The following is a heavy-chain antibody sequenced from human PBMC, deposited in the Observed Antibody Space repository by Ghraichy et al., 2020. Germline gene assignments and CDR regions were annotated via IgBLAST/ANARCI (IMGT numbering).Heavy chain of an antibody. CDR2: ISAYNGYT. Sequence: ASVKVSCKASGYTFTSYGISWVRQAPGQGLEWMGWISAYNGYTNYAQKLQGRVTMTTDTSTSTAYMELRSLRSDDTAVYYCARVSSMPDATLLWFGEGPTFDYWGQGTLVTVSS. CDR3: ARVSSMPDATLLWFGEGPTFDY. CDR1: GYTFTSYG. J-gene: IGHJ4*02. V-gene: IGHV1-18*01. D-gene: IGHD3-10*01.